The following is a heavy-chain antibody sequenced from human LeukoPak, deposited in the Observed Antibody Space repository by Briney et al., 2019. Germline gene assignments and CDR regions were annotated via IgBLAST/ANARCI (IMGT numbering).Heavy chain of an antibody. CDR2: ISGSGGST. D-gene: IGHD3-22*01. Sequence: PGGSLRLSCAASGCTFSSYAMSWVRQAPGKGLEWVSAISGSGGSTYYADSVKGRFTISRDNSKNTLYLQMNSLRAEDTAVYYCAKPTVNYYDSSGYIDLGYFDYWGQGTLVTVSS. CDR1: GCTFSSYA. J-gene: IGHJ4*02. V-gene: IGHV3-23*01. CDR3: AKPTVNYYDSSGYIDLGYFDY.